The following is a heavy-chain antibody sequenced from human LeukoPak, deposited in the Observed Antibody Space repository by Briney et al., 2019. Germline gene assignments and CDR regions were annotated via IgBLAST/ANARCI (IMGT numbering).Heavy chain of an antibody. D-gene: IGHD4-11*01. V-gene: IGHV4-38-2*02. CDR2: IYQSGST. CDR1: GYSIANGYQ. Sequence: SSETLSLTCTVSGYSIANGYQWAWIRQPPGKRLEWIGSIYQSGSTYDNLSLKSRLTMPVDTSKNQFSLKMRSVTAADTAIYYCARSEINDYMRFWGQGILVTVSS. J-gene: IGHJ4*02. CDR3: ARSEINDYMRF.